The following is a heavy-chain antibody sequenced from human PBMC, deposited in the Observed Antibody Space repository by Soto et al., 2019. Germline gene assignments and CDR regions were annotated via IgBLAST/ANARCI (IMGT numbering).Heavy chain of an antibody. CDR2: INVNSGVA. Sequence: GASVKVSCKASGYTFTDYYMHWVRQVPGQGLEWMGWINVNSGVANYAQKFHGSVTMTTDTSMSTAYLELKRLRSDDTAVYYCARGPTGFIGWFDPWGQGTLVTVSS. D-gene: IGHD4-4*01. J-gene: IGHJ5*02. CDR1: GYTFTDYY. V-gene: IGHV1-2*02. CDR3: ARGPTGFIGWFDP.